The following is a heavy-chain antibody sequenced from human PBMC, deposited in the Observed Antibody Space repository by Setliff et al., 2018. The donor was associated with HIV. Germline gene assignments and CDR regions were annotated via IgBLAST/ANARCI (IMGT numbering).Heavy chain of an antibody. Sequence: PGESLKISCKGSAYSFTTFWIAWVRQMPGKGLEWMGIIYPGDSDTTYSPSFQSQVTISADKSITTAYLEIHNLKASDTATYYCAGRDGRSMNAFQIWGPGTKVTVSS. D-gene: IGHD6-13*01. CDR3: AGRDGRSMNAFQI. V-gene: IGHV5-51*01. CDR1: AYSFTTFW. CDR2: IYPGDSDT. J-gene: IGHJ3*01.